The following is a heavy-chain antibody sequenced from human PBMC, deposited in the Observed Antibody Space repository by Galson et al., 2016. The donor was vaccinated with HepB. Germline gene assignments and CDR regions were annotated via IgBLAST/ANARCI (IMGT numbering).Heavy chain of an antibody. J-gene: IGHJ6*02. CDR2: MSGSGEDT. Sequence: SLRLSCAASGFTFAGYAMSWVRQAPGKGLEWVSAMSGSGEDTYYADPVLGRFSISRDNFRNTLYLQMNSLRVEDTAVYYCAKDLGTRGNYYYYGMDVWGQETTVTVSS. CDR3: AKDLGTRGNYYYYGMDV. D-gene: IGHD2-15*01. CDR1: GFTFAGYA. V-gene: IGHV3-23*01.